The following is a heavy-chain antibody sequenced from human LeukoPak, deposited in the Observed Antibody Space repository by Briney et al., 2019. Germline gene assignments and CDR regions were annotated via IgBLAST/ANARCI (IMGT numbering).Heavy chain of an antibody. CDR1: GFTFADFG. D-gene: IGHD3-9*01. CDR3: TASGDLFAW. V-gene: IGHV3-49*04. J-gene: IGHJ4*02. Sequence: GGSLRLSCTTSGFTFADFGMSWVRQAPGKGLEWVGIIRTKADGGTTEYAASVKGRFIISRDDSKSIAYLQMNSLKTEDTAEYCCTASGDLFAWWGQGTLVTVSS. CDR2: IRTKADGGTT.